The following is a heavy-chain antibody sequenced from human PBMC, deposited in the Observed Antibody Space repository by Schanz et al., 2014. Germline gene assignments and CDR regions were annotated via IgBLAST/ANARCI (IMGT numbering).Heavy chain of an antibody. V-gene: IGHV3-30*03. CDR2: VSHDGFTK. J-gene: IGHJ3*02. D-gene: IGHD6-19*01. CDR1: GFTLRRYS. CDR3: ATDYSGGGCHI. Sequence: QLVESGGGLVKPGGSLRLSCATSGFTLRRYSMNWVRQAPGGGLEWVSIVSHDGFTKHYADSVRGRFTLSRDNSKNTVYLQMNSLRAEDTALYFCATDYSGGGCHIWGQGTMVTVSS.